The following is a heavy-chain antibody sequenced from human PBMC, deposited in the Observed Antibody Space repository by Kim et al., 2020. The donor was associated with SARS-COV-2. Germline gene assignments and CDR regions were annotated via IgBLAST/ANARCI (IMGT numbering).Heavy chain of an antibody. CDR3: AKDYGGNYGRGGYYETYYLDY. CDR2: ISWNSGSI. D-gene: IGHD3-22*01. Sequence: GGSLRLSCAASGFTFGDYAMHWVRQAPGKGLEWVSGISWNSGSIGYADSVKGRFTISRDNAKNSLYLQMNSLRAEDTALYYCAKDYGGNYGRGGYYETYYLDYWGQGTLVTVSS. V-gene: IGHV3-9*01. J-gene: IGHJ4*02. CDR1: GFTFGDYA.